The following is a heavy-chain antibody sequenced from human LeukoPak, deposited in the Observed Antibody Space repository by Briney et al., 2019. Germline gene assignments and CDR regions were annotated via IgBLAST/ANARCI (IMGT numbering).Heavy chain of an antibody. Sequence: PSETLSLTCAVYGGSFSGYYRSRIRQPPGKGLDWIGEINHSGSTNYNPSLKSRVTISVDTSKNQFSLKLSSVTAADTAVYYCARGRGSAYYYGSGSRYFDYWGQGTLVTVSS. CDR3: ARGRGSAYYYGSGSRYFDY. D-gene: IGHD3-10*01. CDR1: GGSFSGYY. CDR2: INHSGST. J-gene: IGHJ4*02. V-gene: IGHV4-34*01.